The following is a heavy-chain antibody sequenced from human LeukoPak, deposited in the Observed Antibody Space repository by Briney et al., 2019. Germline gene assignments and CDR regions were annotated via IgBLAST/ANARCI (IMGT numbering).Heavy chain of an antibody. CDR3: AKVGSSSWFDY. D-gene: IGHD6-13*01. CDR2: ISGSGGST. V-gene: IGHV3-23*01. J-gene: IGHJ4*02. Sequence: GGSLRLSCAASGFTFDDYGMSWVRQAPGKGLEWVSAISGSGGSTYYADSVKGRFTISRDNSKNTLYLQMNSLRAEDTAVYYCAKVGSSSWFDYWGQGTLVTVSS. CDR1: GFTFDDYG.